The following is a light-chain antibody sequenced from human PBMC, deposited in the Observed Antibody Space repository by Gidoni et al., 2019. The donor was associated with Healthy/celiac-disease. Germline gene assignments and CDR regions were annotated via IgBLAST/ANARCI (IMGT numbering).Light chain of an antibody. V-gene: IGKV3-15*01. Sequence: EIVMPQSPATLSVSPGERATLSCRPRQSVSSNLAWYQQKPGQAPRRLIYGASTRATGIPARFSGSGSGTEFTLTISSLQSEDFAVYYCQQYNNWPITFGQGTRLEIK. CDR1: QSVSSN. CDR3: QQYNNWPIT. J-gene: IGKJ5*01. CDR2: GAS.